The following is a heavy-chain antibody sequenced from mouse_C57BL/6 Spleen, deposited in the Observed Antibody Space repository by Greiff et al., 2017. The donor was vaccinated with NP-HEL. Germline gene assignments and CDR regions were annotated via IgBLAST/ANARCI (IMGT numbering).Heavy chain of an antibody. D-gene: IGHD1-1*01. CDR1: GYTFTSYW. CDR2: IDPSDSYT. CDR3: ARGDYGSSYETWFAY. V-gene: IGHV1-50*01. Sequence: QVQLKQPGAELVKPGASVKLSCKASGYTFTSYWMQWVKQRPGQGLEWIGEIDPSDSYTNYNQKFKGKATLTVDTSSSTAYMQLSSLTSEDSAVYYCARGDYGSSYETWFAYWGQGTLVTVSA. J-gene: IGHJ3*01.